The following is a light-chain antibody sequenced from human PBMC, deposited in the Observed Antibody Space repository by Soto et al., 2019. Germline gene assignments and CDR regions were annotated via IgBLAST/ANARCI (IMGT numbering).Light chain of an antibody. CDR2: DVS. J-gene: IGLJ3*02. V-gene: IGLV2-11*01. CDR1: SSDVGNYNY. CDR3: CSYAGRYALWV. Sequence: QSALTQPRSVSGSPGQSVTISCTGTSSDVGNYNYVSWYQQHPGKAPNVMIYDVSKRPSGVPDRFSGSKSGNTASLTISGLQAEDEADYYCCSYAGRYALWVFGGGTKLTVL.